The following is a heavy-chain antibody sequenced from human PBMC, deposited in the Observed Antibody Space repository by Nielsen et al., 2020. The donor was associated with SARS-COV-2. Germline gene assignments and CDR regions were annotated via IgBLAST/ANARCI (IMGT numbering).Heavy chain of an antibody. CDR2: IWYDGSNK. V-gene: IGHV3-33*01. CDR1: GFTFSSYG. CDR3: ARDTVDDAFDI. J-gene: IGHJ3*02. Sequence: GESLKISCAASGFTFSSYGMHWVRQAPGKGLEWVAVIWYDGSNKYYADSVKGRFTISRDNSKNTLYLQMNSLRAEDTAVYYCARDTVDDAFDIWGQGTMVTVSS.